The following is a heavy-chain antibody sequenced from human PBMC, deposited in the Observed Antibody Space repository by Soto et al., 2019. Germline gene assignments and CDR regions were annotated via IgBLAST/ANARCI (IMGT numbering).Heavy chain of an antibody. J-gene: IGHJ4*02. V-gene: IGHV3-23*01. D-gene: IGHD2-8*02. Sequence: GGSLRLSCVASGFIFSDYAMSWVRQGPGKGLEWVSGISFSGDSTNYADSVKGRFIISRDNSKNTLYLLMNRLRIEDIAIYYCAKIALVGSFGFELARDYWGQGILVTVSS. CDR2: ISFSGDST. CDR3: AKIALVGSFGFELARDY. CDR1: GFIFSDYA.